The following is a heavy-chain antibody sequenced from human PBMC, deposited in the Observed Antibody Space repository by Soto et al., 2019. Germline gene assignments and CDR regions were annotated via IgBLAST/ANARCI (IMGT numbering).Heavy chain of an antibody. Sequence: SETLSLTCTVSGGSISSYHWSWIRQPPGKGLEWMGYIYYSGSTNYNPSLKSRVTISVDTTKNQFSLKLSSVTAADTAVYYCARATGYCSGWFGFRFDYWGQGTLVTVSS. V-gene: IGHV4-59*01. CDR3: ARATGYCSGWFGFRFDY. CDR2: IYYSGST. CDR1: GGSISSYH. J-gene: IGHJ4*02. D-gene: IGHD6-19*01.